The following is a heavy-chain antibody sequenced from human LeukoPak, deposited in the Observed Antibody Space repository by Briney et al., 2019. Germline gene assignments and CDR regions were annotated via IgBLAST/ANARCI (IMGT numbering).Heavy chain of an antibody. V-gene: IGHV4-39*01. J-gene: IGHJ4*02. Sequence: SETLSLTCTVSGGSISSSRYYWGWIRQPPGKGPEWIGSIYYTGSTYYNPSLRSRVSISVDTSKNQFTLKLSSVTAADTAVYYCARRGVVATPDANFWGQGTLVTISS. CDR1: GGSISSSRYY. CDR3: ARRGVVATPDANF. D-gene: IGHD5-12*01. CDR2: IYYTGST.